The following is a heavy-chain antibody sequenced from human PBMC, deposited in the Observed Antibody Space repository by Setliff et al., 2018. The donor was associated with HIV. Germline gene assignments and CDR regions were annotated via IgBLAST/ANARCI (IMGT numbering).Heavy chain of an antibody. V-gene: IGHV3-73*01. D-gene: IGHD6-13*01. CDR1: GFIFSGSA. CDR2: IRSKANHYAT. Sequence: GESLKISCAASGFIFSGSAMHWVRQASGKGLEWVGRIRSKANHYATVYAASVKGRFTISRDDSKNTAYLQMNSLKTEDTAVYYCARLSVTAAGTSGWDYFDYWGQGALVTVSS. J-gene: IGHJ4*02. CDR3: ARLSVTAAGTSGWDYFDY.